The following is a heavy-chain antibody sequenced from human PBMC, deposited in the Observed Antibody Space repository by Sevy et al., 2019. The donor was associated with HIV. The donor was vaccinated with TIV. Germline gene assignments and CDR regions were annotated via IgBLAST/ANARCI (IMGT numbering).Heavy chain of an antibody. V-gene: IGHV3-21*01. CDR2: ISSNSAYI. J-gene: IGHJ4*02. D-gene: IGHD1-1*01. Sequence: GGSLRLCCAASGFTFSSYRMTWVRQAPGKGLEWVSCISSNSAYINYADSVKGRLTISRDNAKNLLYLQMDSLRAEDTAVYYCARAVLEISTWRSDYWGQGTQVTVSS. CDR1: GFTFSSYR. CDR3: ARAVLEISTWRSDY.